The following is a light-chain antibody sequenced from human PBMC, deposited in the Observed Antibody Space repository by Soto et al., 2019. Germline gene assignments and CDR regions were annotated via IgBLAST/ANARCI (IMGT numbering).Light chain of an antibody. J-gene: IGKJ5*01. CDR1: RTIGSW. V-gene: IGKV1-5*01. CDR3: QQYQTYAT. CDR2: DAS. Sequence: DIQMTQSPSSLSASVGDRVTVTCRASRTIGSWLAWYQQKPGRAPKLLIYDASRLGSGVPSRFSGSGSGTEFTLTISSLQPDDFATYYCQQYQTYATFGQGTRLENK.